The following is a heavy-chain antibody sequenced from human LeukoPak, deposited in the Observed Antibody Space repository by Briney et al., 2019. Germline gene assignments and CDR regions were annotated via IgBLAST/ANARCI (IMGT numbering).Heavy chain of an antibody. Sequence: GASVKVSCKASGYTFTSYGISWVRQAPGQGLEWMGWISAYNGNTNYAQKLQGRVTMTTDTSTSTAYMELRSLRSDDTAVYYCARAATAGLVLYYYYGMDVWGQGTTVTVSS. D-gene: IGHD5-12*01. CDR1: GYTFTSYG. CDR3: ARAATAGLVLYYYYGMDV. CDR2: ISAYNGNT. V-gene: IGHV1-18*01. J-gene: IGHJ6*02.